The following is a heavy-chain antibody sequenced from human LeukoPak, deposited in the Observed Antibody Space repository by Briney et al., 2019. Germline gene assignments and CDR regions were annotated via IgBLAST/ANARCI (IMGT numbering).Heavy chain of an antibody. D-gene: IGHD1-20*01. V-gene: IGHV4-61*05. CDR2: IYYSGST. CDR3: ARLNWNDGSLDY. J-gene: IGHJ4*02. Sequence: SETLSLTCTVSGGSISSSSYYWGWIRQPPGKGLEWIGYIYYSGSTNYNPSLKSRVTISIDTSNNQFSLKLSSVTAADSAVYYCARLNWNDGSLDYWGQGTLVTVSS. CDR1: GGSISSSSYY.